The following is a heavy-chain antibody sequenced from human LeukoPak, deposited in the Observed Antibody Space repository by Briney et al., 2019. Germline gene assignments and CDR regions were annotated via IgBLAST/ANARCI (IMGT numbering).Heavy chain of an antibody. Sequence: GASVKVSCKASGYTFTDYYMHWVRQAPGQGLEWMGWINPNSGATKYAQKFQGRVTMTRDTSISTSYMELSRLRSDDAAVYYCARERVSKDAFDIWGQGTMVTVSS. CDR2: INPNSGAT. CDR3: ARERVSKDAFDI. J-gene: IGHJ3*02. V-gene: IGHV1-2*02. CDR1: GYTFTDYY.